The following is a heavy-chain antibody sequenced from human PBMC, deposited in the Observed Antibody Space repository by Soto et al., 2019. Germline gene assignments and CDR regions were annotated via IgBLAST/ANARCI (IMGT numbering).Heavy chain of an antibody. J-gene: IGHJ4*02. Sequence: ASVKVSCKASGYTFTSYAMHWVRQAPGQRLEWMGWINAGNGNTKYSQKFQGRVTITRDTSASTAYMELSSLRSEDTAVYYCARVPLYYYDSNYFDYWGQGTLVTSPQ. CDR3: ARVPLYYYDSNYFDY. CDR2: INAGNGNT. CDR1: GYTFTSYA. D-gene: IGHD3-22*01. V-gene: IGHV1-3*01.